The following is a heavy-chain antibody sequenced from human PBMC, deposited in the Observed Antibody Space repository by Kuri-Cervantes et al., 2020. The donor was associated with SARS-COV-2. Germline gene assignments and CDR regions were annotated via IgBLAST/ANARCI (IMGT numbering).Heavy chain of an antibody. V-gene: IGHV3-21*01. CDR3: ARDGGPTDY. CDR2: ISSSSNGYI. D-gene: IGHD3-16*01. CDR1: GFTFNSYS. Sequence: GGSLRLSCAASGFTFNSYSMNWVRQAPGKGLEWVSSISSSSNGYIYYADSVKGRFTVSRDNAKDSLYLQMNSLRTEDTAVYYCARDGGPTDYWGQGTLVTVSS. J-gene: IGHJ4*02.